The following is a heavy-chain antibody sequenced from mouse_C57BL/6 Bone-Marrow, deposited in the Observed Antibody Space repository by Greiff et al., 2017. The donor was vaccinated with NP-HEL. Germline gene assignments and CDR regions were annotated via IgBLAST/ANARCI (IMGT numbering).Heavy chain of an antibody. CDR1: GYTFTSYW. CDR3: AREDDYYGSSLYFDY. Sequence: QVHVKQPGAELVMPGASVKLSCKASGYTFTSYWMHWVKQRPGQGLEWIGEIDPSDSYTNYNQKFKGKSTLTVDKSSSTAYMQLSSLTSEDSAVYYCAREDDYYGSSLYFDYWGQGTTLTVSS. V-gene: IGHV1-69*01. CDR2: IDPSDSYT. J-gene: IGHJ2*01. D-gene: IGHD1-1*01.